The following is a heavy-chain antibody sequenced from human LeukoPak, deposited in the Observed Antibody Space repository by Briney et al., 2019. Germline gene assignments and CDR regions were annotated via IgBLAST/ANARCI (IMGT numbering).Heavy chain of an antibody. D-gene: IGHD3-9*01. CDR2: IHYTGAT. CDR1: GGSITGYY. CDR3: ARGNILTGYCFDL. V-gene: IGHV4-34*01. J-gene: IGHJ4*02. Sequence: PSEALFLTCAVYGGSITGYYWSWIRQTPGRGLEWVGEIHYTGATSYNPSLKSRATISTDTSKNQFSLRLSSVTAADTAVYYCARGNILTGYCFDLWGQGALVTVSS.